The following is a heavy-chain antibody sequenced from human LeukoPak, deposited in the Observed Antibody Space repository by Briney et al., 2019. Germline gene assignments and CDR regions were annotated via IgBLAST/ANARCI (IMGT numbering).Heavy chain of an antibody. Sequence: SETLSLTCTVSGGSISSYYWSWIRQPPGKGLEWIGYIYYSGSTNYNPSLKSRVTISVDTSKNQFSLKLSSVTAADTAVYYCARGRSFSSSWYGYFDYWGQGTLVTVSS. CDR1: GGSISSYY. D-gene: IGHD6-13*01. CDR2: IYYSGST. J-gene: IGHJ4*02. CDR3: ARGRSFSSSWYGYFDY. V-gene: IGHV4-59*01.